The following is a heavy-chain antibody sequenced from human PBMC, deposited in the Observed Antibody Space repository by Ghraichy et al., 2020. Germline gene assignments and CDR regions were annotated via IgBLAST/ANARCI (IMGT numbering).Heavy chain of an antibody. CDR1: GFTFSSYA. J-gene: IGHJ4*02. CDR3: AKSSSLYEHIFFDS. Sequence: GGSLRLSCAASGFTFSSYAMSWVRQAPGQGLELVSAMSGCGGSTYYADSVMGRFTISSDNSKNTLYLQMHSLRAEDTAVYYCAKSSSLYEHIFFDSWGQGTLVTVSS. V-gene: IGHV3-23*01. CDR2: MSGCGGST. D-gene: IGHD6-13*01.